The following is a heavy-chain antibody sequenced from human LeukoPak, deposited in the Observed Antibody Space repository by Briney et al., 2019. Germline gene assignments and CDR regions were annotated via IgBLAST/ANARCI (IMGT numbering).Heavy chain of an antibody. D-gene: IGHD3-22*01. J-gene: IGHJ4*02. CDR1: GGSISSSSYY. V-gene: IGHV4-39*01. CDR2: IYYTGST. CDR3: ARANYYDSGGYYYDY. Sequence: SETLSLTCTVSGGSISSSSYYWGWIRQPPGKGLEWIGSIYYTGSTYYNPSLKSRVTISVDTSKTQFSLKLSPVTAADTAVYYCARANYYDSGGYYYDYWGQGTLVTVSS.